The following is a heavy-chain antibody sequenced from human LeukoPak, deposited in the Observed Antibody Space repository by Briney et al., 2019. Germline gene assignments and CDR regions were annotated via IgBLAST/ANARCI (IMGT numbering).Heavy chain of an antibody. V-gene: IGHV3-30*18. CDR1: GFTFSSYG. CDR2: ISYDGSNK. Sequence: GGSLRLSCAASGFTFSSYGMHWVRQAPGKGLEWVAVISYDGSNKYYADSVKGRFTISRDNSKNTLYLQMNSLRAEDTAVYYCAKGPVLLWFGDPNGGASDIWGQGTMVTVSS. J-gene: IGHJ3*02. CDR3: AKGPVLLWFGDPNGGASDI. D-gene: IGHD3-10*01.